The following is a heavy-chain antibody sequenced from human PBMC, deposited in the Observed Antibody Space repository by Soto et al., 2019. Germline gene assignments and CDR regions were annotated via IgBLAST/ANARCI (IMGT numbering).Heavy chain of an antibody. CDR3: AKHSSSWSGLDY. CDR1: GFTFSSYG. J-gene: IGHJ4*02. V-gene: IGHV3-30*18. CDR2: ISYDGSNK. Sequence: GGSLRLSCAASGFTFSSYGMHWVRQAPGKGLEWVAVISYDGSNKYYADSVKGRFTISRDNSKNTLYLQMNSLRAEDTAVYYCAKHSSSWSGLDYWGQGTLVTVSS. D-gene: IGHD6-13*01.